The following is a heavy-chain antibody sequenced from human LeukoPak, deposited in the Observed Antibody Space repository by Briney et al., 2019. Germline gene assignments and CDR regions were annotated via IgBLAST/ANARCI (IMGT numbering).Heavy chain of an antibody. V-gene: IGHV3-21*01. Sequence: MSGGSLRLSCAASGFTFSGSVMHWVRQAPGKGLEWVSSISSSSSYIYYADSVKGRFTISRDNSKNTLYVQMNSLRAEDTAMYYCAKGQWLENWGQGTLVTVSS. CDR3: AKGQWLEN. CDR1: GFTFSGSV. CDR2: ISSSSSYI. J-gene: IGHJ4*02. D-gene: IGHD6-19*01.